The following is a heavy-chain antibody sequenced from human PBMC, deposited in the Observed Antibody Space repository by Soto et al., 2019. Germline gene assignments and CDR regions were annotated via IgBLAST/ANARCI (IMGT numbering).Heavy chain of an antibody. V-gene: IGHV4-31*03. CDR1: GGSISSGGYY. D-gene: IGHD3-16*02. CDR3: ARDYRASYPAYYYYGMDV. J-gene: IGHJ6*02. Sequence: QVQLQESGAGLVEPSQTLSLTCTVSGGSISSGGYYWSWIRQHPGKGLEWIGYIYYSTYYNASLKSRVTISVDTSKNQLSLMLSSLTAADTAVYYCARDYRASYPAYYYYGMDVWGQGTTVNVSS. CDR2: IYYST.